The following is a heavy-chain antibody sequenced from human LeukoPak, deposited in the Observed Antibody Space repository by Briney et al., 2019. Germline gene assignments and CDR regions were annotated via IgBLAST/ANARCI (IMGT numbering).Heavy chain of an antibody. CDR3: ARERCSSTSCYTEDYYYMDV. CDR2: IYYSGST. V-gene: IGHV4-59*11. Sequence: SETLSLTCTVSGGSISSHYWSWIRQPPGKGLEWIGYIYYSGSTNYNPSLKSRVTISVDTSKNQFSLKLSSVTAADTAVYYCARERCSSTSCYTEDYYYMDVWGKGTTVTVSS. D-gene: IGHD2-2*02. J-gene: IGHJ6*03. CDR1: GGSISSHY.